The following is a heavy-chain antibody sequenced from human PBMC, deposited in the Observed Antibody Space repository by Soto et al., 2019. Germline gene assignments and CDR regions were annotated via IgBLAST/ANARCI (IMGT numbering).Heavy chain of an antibody. D-gene: IGHD3-10*01. CDR3: ARETCGSGSYCSDYFDY. J-gene: IGHJ4*02. V-gene: IGHV4-4*02. Sequence: SETLSLTCAVSGDSISRSYWWSWVRQFPGKGLEWIGEIYHSGSTIYNPSLQSRVTLSVDTSKNEFSLKMSSVTAADTAVYYCARETCGSGSYCSDYFDYWGQGTLVTVSS. CDR2: IYHSGST. CDR1: GDSISRSYW.